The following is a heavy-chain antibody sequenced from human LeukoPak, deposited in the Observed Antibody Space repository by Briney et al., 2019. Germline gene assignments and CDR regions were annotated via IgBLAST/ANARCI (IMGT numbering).Heavy chain of an antibody. J-gene: IGHJ4*02. CDR2: ITGNGGTT. CDR1: GFTFSNYG. D-gene: IGHD5-12*01. V-gene: IGHV3-23*01. CDR3: ARVLGYSGYDFGWYFDY. Sequence: GGSLRLSCAASGFTFSNYGMNWVRQAPGKGLEWVSGITGNGGTTYYADSVKGRFTISRDNSKNTVYLQMNSLRAEDTAVYYCARVLGYSGYDFGWYFDYWGQGTLVTVSS.